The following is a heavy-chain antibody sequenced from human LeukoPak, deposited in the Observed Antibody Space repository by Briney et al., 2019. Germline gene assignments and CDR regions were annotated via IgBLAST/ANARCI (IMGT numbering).Heavy chain of an antibody. J-gene: IGHJ4*02. CDR3: AKSHLPNAYSGTYYCDY. D-gene: IGHD1-26*01. V-gene: IGHV3-30*02. CDR1: GFTFSYYG. Sequence: RGSLRLSCAASGFTFSYYGMHWVRQAPGKGLEWVAFIRYDERKKFYGDSVKGRFTISRDNSKNTLYLQMNSLRTEDTAVYYCAKSHLPNAYSGTYYCDYWGQGTLVTVSS. CDR2: IRYDERKK.